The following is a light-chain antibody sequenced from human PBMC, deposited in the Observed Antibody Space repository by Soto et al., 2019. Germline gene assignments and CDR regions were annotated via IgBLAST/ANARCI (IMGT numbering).Light chain of an antibody. CDR3: SSYTSSGTLVV. Sequence: QSALTQPASVSGSPGQSITISCTGTSSDVGGYNYVSWYQQHPGKAPKLMIYDVSNRPSGVSNRFSGSKSGNTASLTISGLQAEDGADYYCSSYTSSGTLVVFGGGTKVTVL. CDR1: SSDVGGYNY. CDR2: DVS. J-gene: IGLJ2*01. V-gene: IGLV2-14*01.